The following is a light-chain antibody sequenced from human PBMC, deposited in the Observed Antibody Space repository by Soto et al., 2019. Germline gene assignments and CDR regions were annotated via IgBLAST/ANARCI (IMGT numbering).Light chain of an antibody. CDR3: HPYYSSWG. CDR2: WAS. V-gene: IGKV4-1*01. Sequence: DIVMTQSPDSLAVSLGERATINCRSSQSVLYSSNNKNYLAWYQQKPGQPPKLLIYWASTRESGVPDRFSGSWSGTDFPLTITILHADDVAVYYCHPYYSSWGFGQGTKVEIK. CDR1: QSVLYSSNNKNY. J-gene: IGKJ1*01.